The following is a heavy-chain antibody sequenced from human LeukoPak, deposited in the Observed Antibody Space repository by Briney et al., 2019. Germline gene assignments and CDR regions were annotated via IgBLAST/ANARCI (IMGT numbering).Heavy chain of an antibody. CDR3: ARGWLQLPY. CDR2: IYSSGST. CDR1: GRSISSYY. D-gene: IGHD5-24*01. V-gene: IGHV4-4*07. Sequence: PSETLSLTCSVFGRSISSYYWSWIRQPAGKGLEWIGRIYSSGSTNYNPSLKSRVTMSADTSKNQFSLKLSSVTAADTAVYYCARGWLQLPYWGQGTLVTVSS. J-gene: IGHJ4*02.